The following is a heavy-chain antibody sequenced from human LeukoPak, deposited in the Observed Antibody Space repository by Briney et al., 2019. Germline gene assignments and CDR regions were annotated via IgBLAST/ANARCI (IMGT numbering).Heavy chain of an antibody. J-gene: IGHJ5*02. V-gene: IGHV6-1*01. CDR1: GDSVSSNSAA. Sequence: SPTLSLTCVISGDSVSSNSAAWNWIRQSPSRGLEWLGRTYYRSKWYNDYAVFVKSRITINPDTSKNQFSLHLNSVTPEDTAVYYCAGYSYGVRPSWGQGTLVTVSS. CDR3: AGYSYGVRPS. D-gene: IGHD5-18*01. CDR2: TYYRSKWYN.